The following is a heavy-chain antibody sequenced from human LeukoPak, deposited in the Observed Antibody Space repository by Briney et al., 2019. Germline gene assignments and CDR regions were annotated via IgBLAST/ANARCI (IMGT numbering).Heavy chain of an antibody. CDR3: ARVSGSEDYYYFDY. Sequence: AGGSLRLSCAASGFTFSSYGMHWVRQAPGKGLEWVAVIWYDGSNKYYADSVKGRFTISRDNSKNTLYLQMNSLRAEDTAVYYCARVSGSEDYYYFDYWGQGTLVTVSS. CDR2: IWYDGSNK. D-gene: IGHD1-26*01. J-gene: IGHJ4*02. CDR1: GFTFSSYG. V-gene: IGHV3-33*01.